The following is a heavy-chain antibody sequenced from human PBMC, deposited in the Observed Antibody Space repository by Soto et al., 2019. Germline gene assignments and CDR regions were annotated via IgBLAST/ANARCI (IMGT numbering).Heavy chain of an antibody. CDR3: AKGSIAVAGTHYYYGMDV. V-gene: IGHV3-30*18. Sequence: GGSLRLSCAASGFTFSSYGMHWVRQAPGKELEWVAVISYDGSNKYYADSVKGRFTISRDNSKNTLYLQMNSLRAEDTAVYYCAKGSIAVAGTHYYYGMDVWGQGTTVTVSS. D-gene: IGHD6-19*01. CDR1: GFTFSSYG. CDR2: ISYDGSNK. J-gene: IGHJ6*02.